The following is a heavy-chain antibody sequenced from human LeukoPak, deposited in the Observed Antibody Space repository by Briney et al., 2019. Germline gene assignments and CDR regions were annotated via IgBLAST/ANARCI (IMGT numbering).Heavy chain of an antibody. CDR1: GVSIDNNDYY. V-gene: IGHV4-39*07. CDR3: ARVRNNGDSVVAYYFDS. CDR2: ISYSGTT. Sequence: SETLSLTCTVSGVSIDNNDYYWVWIRQPPGKWLEWIGDISYSGTTHYNPSLKSRITISEDTSNNQFFLKLRSVTAADTATYSGARVRNNGDSVVAYYFDSWGQGTLVTVSS. D-gene: IGHD2-21*02. J-gene: IGHJ4*02.